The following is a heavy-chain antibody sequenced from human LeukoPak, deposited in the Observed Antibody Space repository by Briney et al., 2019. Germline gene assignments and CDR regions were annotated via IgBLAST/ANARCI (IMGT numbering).Heavy chain of an antibody. V-gene: IGHV1-2*06. J-gene: IGHJ4*02. Sequence: GASVKVSCKASVYTFTIYYTHWVRQAPGQGLEWMGRINPNSGGTSYARRFQGRVTMTRDTSISTAYMELSRLTSDDTAVYYCARNPAYCTSTSCYNDYWGQGTLVTVSS. D-gene: IGHD2-2*02. CDR1: VYTFTIYY. CDR3: ARNPAYCTSTSCYNDY. CDR2: INPNSGGT.